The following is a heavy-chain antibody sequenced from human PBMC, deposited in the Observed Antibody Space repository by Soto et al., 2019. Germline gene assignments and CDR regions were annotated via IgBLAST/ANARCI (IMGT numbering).Heavy chain of an antibody. V-gene: IGHV1-69*02. Sequence: QVQLVQSGAEVKKPGSSVKVSCKASGGTFNSYIFTWVRRAPGQGLEWLGRIIPVLDVTYYAQRFQGRVTFTADKSTTTAYMELSSLRSEDTAIYYCAQSPTPGSATSSYYGMDVWGQGTTVTVSS. CDR1: GGTFNSYI. CDR2: IIPVLDVT. CDR3: AQSPTPGSATSSYYGMDV. D-gene: IGHD7-27*01. J-gene: IGHJ6*02.